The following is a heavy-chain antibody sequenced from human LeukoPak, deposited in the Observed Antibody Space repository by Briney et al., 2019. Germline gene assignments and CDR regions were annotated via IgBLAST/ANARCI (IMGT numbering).Heavy chain of an antibody. CDR2: ISANNGNT. J-gene: IGHJ4*02. D-gene: IGHD3-22*01. CDR3: ARDRVVVARYVDY. Sequence: ASVKVSCKASGYTFTSYGISLVRQAPGQGLEWMGWISANNGNTNYAQNLQGRVTMTTDTSTSTAYMELRSLTSDDTAVYYCARDRVVVARYVDYWGQGTLVTVSS. CDR1: GYTFTSYG. V-gene: IGHV1-18*01.